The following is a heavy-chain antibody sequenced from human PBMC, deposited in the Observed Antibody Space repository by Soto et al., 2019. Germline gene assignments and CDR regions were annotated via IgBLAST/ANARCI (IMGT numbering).Heavy chain of an antibody. D-gene: IGHD3-10*01. CDR1: GFTFSSYG. Sequence: QVQLVESGGGVVQPGRSLRLSCAASGFTFSSYGMHWVRQAPGKGLEWVAVISYDGSNKYYADSVKGRFTIARDNSKNTGYLQMNSLKAEDSAVYYCAKDRAGSGSYYNPYYYFFGIDVWGQGTTVTVSS. CDR3: AKDRAGSGSYYNPYYYFFGIDV. CDR2: ISYDGSNK. V-gene: IGHV3-30*18. J-gene: IGHJ6*02.